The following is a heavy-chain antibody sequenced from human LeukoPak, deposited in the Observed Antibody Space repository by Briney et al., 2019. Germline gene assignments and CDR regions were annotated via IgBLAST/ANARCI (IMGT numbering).Heavy chain of an antibody. J-gene: IGHJ6*02. V-gene: IGHV3-23*01. CDR3: AKTGVVPAAIRYYYGMDV. D-gene: IGHD2-2*02. CDR2: ISGSGGST. CDR1: GFTFSSYA. Sequence: GGSLRLSCAASGFTFSSYAMSWVRQAPGKGLEWVSAISGSGGSTYYADSVKGRFTISRDNSKNTLYLQMNSLRAEDTVVYYCAKTGVVPAAIRYYYGMDVWGQGTTVTVSS.